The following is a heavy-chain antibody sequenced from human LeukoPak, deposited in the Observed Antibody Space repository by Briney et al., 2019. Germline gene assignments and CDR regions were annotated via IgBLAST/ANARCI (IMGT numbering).Heavy chain of an antibody. D-gene: IGHD5-18*01. V-gene: IGHV3-30-3*01. CDR1: GFTFSNYA. CDR3: ARYGVGRYSYGHDY. CDR2: ISYDGTNT. J-gene: IGHJ4*02. Sequence: GGSLRLSCTASGFTFSNYAFHWVRQAPGKGLEWVTLISYDGTNTYSADSVKGRFTISRDHSKNTLYLQMNSLRAEDTAVYYCARYGVGRYSYGHDYWGQGTLVTVSS.